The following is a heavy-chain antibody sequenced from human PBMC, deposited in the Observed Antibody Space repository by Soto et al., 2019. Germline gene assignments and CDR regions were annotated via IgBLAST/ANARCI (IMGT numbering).Heavy chain of an antibody. J-gene: IGHJ4*02. Sequence: EVQLVESGGGLVQPGGSLRLSCAASGFTFSSYSMNWVRQAPGKGLEWVSYISSSSSTIYYADSVKGRFTISRDNAKNSLYLQMNSLRDEDTAVYYCARDRSDYYDSSGYGAVYWGPGTLVTVSS. CDR1: GFTFSSYS. D-gene: IGHD3-22*01. CDR3: ARDRSDYYDSSGYGAVY. CDR2: ISSSSSTI. V-gene: IGHV3-48*02.